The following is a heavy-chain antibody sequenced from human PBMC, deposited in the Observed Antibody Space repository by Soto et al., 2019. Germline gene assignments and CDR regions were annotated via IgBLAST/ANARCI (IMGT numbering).Heavy chain of an antibody. V-gene: IGHV3-23*01. CDR1: GFTFSSYA. CDR2: ISGSGGST. CDR3: AKGLTPDYYDSSGPETYYFDY. D-gene: IGHD3-22*01. J-gene: IGHJ4*02. Sequence: GGSLRLSCAASGFTFSSYAMSWVRQAPGKGLEWVSAISGSGGSTYYADSVKGRFTISRDNSKNTLYLQMNSLRAEDTAVYYCAKGLTPDYYDSSGPETYYFDYWGQGTLVTVSS.